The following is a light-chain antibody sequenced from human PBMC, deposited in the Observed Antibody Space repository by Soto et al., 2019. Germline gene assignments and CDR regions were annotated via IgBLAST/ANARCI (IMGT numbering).Light chain of an antibody. CDR1: QSVRSY. V-gene: IGKV3-11*01. CDR2: DAS. CDR3: QQRSNWPQWT. Sequence: EIVLTQSPATLSLSPGERATLSCRASQSVRSYLAWYQQKPGQAPRLLIYDASNRATGIPARFSGSGSGTDFTLTISSLEPEDFAVYYCQQRSNWPQWTFGQGTKV. J-gene: IGKJ1*01.